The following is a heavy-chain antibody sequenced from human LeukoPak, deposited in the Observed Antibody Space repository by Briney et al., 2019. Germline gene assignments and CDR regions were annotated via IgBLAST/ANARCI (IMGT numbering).Heavy chain of an antibody. D-gene: IGHD2-2*03. CDR2: IKQDGSDK. J-gene: IGHJ4*02. CDR1: GFTFSSYW. Sequence: GGSLRLSCAASGFTFSSYWMSWVRQAPGKGLEWVANIKQDGSDKYYVDSVKGRFTISRDNAKNSLYLQMNSLRAEDTAVYYCARVSGVDIVVVLAGLRETDYFDNWGQETLVTVSS. V-gene: IGHV3-7*01. CDR3: ARVSGVDIVVVLAGLRETDYFDN.